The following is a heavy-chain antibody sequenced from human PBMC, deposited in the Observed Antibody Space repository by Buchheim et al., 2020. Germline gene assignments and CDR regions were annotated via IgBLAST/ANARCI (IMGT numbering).Heavy chain of an antibody. CDR3: ARESVTTASFDY. CDR2: ISYDGSNK. D-gene: IGHD4-17*01. J-gene: IGHJ4*02. Sequence: QVQLVESGGGVVQPGRSLRLSCAASGFTFSSYAMHWVRQAPGKGLEWVAVISYDGSNKYYADSVKGRFTISRDNSKNTLYLQMNSLRAEDTAVYYCARESVTTASFDYWGQGTL. CDR1: GFTFSSYA. V-gene: IGHV3-30*04.